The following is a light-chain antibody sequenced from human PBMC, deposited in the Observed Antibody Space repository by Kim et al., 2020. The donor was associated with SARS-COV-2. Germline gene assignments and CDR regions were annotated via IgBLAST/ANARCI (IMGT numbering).Light chain of an antibody. J-gene: IGKJ4*01. Sequence: PGEGANLSCRARHSVVISLALYQQTRGQATRPLIYDAAIRATGIPYRFSGSGFGTDFTLPIRSLDPEECAIYYCKQHSKWTPAPSLGGGTKVYIK. CDR3: KQHSKWTPAPS. CDR1: HSVVIS. V-gene: IGKV3-11*01. CDR2: DAA.